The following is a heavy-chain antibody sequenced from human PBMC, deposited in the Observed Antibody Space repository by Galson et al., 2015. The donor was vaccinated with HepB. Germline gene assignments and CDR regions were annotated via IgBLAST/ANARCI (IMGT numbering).Heavy chain of an antibody. V-gene: IGHV3-64D*06. CDR1: GGTFSSYA. CDR2: ISSNGGST. D-gene: IGHD3-22*01. Sequence: SCKASGGTFSSYAMNWVRQAPGKGLEYVSAISSNGGSTYYAGSVKGRFTISRDNSKNTLYLQMSSLRAEDTAVYYCVKGEPIVVVKLSDAFDIWGQETMVTVSS. CDR3: VKGEPIVVVKLSDAFDI. J-gene: IGHJ3*02.